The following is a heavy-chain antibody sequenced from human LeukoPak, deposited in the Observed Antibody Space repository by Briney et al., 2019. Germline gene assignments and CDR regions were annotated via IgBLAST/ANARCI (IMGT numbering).Heavy chain of an antibody. CDR2: FDPEDGET. V-gene: IGHV1-24*01. CDR3: APRSHYYDSSGYYYAFDY. D-gene: IGHD3-22*01. J-gene: IGHJ4*02. CDR1: GYTLTELS. Sequence: ASVKVSCKVSGYTLTELSMHWVRQAPGEGLEWMGGFDPEDGETIYAQKFQGRVTMTEDTSTDTAYMELSSLRSEDTAVYYCAPRSHYYDSSGYYYAFDYWGQGTLVTVSS.